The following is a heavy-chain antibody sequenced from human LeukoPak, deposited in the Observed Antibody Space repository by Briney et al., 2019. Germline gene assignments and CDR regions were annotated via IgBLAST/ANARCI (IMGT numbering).Heavy chain of an antibody. Sequence: GGSLRLSCAASGVTLRSYWMYWVRQAPGKGLVWVSRISSDGDITNYADSVKGRFTISRDNAKNTVYLQMNRLRVDDTAVYYCARDTTAVSTGGWFDPWGQGTLVTVSS. D-gene: IGHD2-8*02. CDR2: ISSDGDIT. V-gene: IGHV3-74*01. CDR3: ARDTTAVSTGGWFDP. J-gene: IGHJ5*02. CDR1: GVTLRSYW.